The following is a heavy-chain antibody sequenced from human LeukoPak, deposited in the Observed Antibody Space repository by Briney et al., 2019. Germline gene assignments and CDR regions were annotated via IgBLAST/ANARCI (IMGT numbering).Heavy chain of an antibody. V-gene: IGHV3-30*18. J-gene: IGHJ4*02. Sequence: QPGRSLRLSCAASGFTFSSYGMHWVRQAPGKGLEWVAVISYDGSNKYYADSVKGRFTISRDNSKNTLYLQMNSLRAEDTAVYYCAKDLHSSGWYYFDYWGQGTLVTVSP. CDR1: GFTFSSYG. CDR3: AKDLHSSGWYYFDY. CDR2: ISYDGSNK. D-gene: IGHD6-19*01.